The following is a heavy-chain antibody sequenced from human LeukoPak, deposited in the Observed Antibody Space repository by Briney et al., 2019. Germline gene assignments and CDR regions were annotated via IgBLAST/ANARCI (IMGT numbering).Heavy chain of an antibody. J-gene: IGHJ5*02. CDR2: IRSSSSYI. CDR1: GFTFSSYS. Sequence: GGSLRLSCAASGFTFSSYSMNWVRQAPGKGLEWVSSIRSSSSYIYYADSVKGRFTISRDNAKNSLYLQMNSLRAEDTAVYYCARVQALNWFDPWGQGTLVTVSS. CDR3: ARVQALNWFDP. V-gene: IGHV3-21*01. D-gene: IGHD4-11*01.